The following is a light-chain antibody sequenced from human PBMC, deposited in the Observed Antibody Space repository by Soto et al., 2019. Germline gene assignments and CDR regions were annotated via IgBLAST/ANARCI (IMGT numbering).Light chain of an antibody. CDR2: GNS. V-gene: IGLV1-40*01. CDR3: QSYDSSLSV. J-gene: IGLJ1*01. CDR1: SSNIGAGYD. Sequence: QSVLTKPPSVSGAPGQRVTISCTGSSSNIGAGYDVHWYQQLPGTAPKLLIYGNSNRPSGVPDRFSGSKSGTSASLAITGLQAEDEADYYCQSYDSSLSVFGTGTKLTVL.